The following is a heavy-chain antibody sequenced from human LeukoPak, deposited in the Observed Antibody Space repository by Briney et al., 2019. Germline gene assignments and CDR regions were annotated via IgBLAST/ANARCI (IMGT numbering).Heavy chain of an antibody. D-gene: IGHD2-2*01. CDR1: GGSFSGYY. V-gene: IGHV4-34*01. CDR3: ARHSPAAIIMT. Sequence: SETLSLTCAVYGGSFSGYYWSWIRQPPGKGLEWIGEINHSGSTNYNPSLKSRVTISVDTSRNQFSLKLSSVTDADTAVYYCARHSPAAIIMTWGQGTLVTVSS. J-gene: IGHJ5*02. CDR2: INHSGST.